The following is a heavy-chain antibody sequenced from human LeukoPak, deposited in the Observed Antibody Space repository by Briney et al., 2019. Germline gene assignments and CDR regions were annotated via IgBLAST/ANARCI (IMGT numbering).Heavy chain of an antibody. CDR3: ARGFYGGNPASVDH. D-gene: IGHD4-23*01. V-gene: IGHV4-34*01. Sequence: PSETLSLTCAVYGGSFSAYYWSWIRQSPGKGLEWIGEINDRESTNYNPSLKSRVTISVDTSMNQFSLKLSSVTAADTDVYYCARGFYGGNPASVDHWGQGTLVTVSS. J-gene: IGHJ4*02. CDR1: GGSFSAYY. CDR2: INDREST.